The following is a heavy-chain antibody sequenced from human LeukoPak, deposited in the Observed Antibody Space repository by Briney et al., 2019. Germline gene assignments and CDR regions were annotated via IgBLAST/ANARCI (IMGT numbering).Heavy chain of an antibody. J-gene: IGHJ4*02. CDR3: ARGHDYDSSVAY. Sequence: PGGSLRLSCAASGFPVSSNYMSWVRQAPGKGLEWVSVIYSGGSTYYADSVKGRFTISRDNSKNTVDLQMNSLRAEDTAVYYCARGHDYDSSVAYWGQGTLVTVSS. D-gene: IGHD3-22*01. CDR1: GFPVSSNY. V-gene: IGHV3-66*01. CDR2: IYSGGST.